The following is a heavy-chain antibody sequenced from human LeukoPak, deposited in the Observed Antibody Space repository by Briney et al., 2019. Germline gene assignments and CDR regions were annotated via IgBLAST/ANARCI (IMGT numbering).Heavy chain of an antibody. D-gene: IGHD2-2*01. CDR2: IIPIFGTA. CDR1: GGTFSSYA. V-gene: IGHV1-69*05. Sequence: SVKVSCKASGGTFSSYAISWVRQAPGQGLEWMGGIIPIFGTANYAQKFQGRVTITTDKSTSTAYMELSSLRSEDTAVYYCARSAEVPAAGVYYFDYWGQGTLVTGSS. J-gene: IGHJ4*02. CDR3: ARSAEVPAAGVYYFDY.